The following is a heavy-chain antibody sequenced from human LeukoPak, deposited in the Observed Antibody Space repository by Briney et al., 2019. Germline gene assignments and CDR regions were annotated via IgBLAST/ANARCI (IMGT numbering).Heavy chain of an antibody. CDR2: ISGSGGST. V-gene: IGHV3-23*01. Sequence: GGSLRLSCAASGFTFSSYAMSWVRQAPGKGLEWVSTISGSGGSTYYADSVKGRFTISRDNSKNTLYLQMNSLRAEDTAVYYCAKGPRYGSGSYRDFDYWGQGTLVTVSS. D-gene: IGHD3-10*01. CDR3: AKGPRYGSGSYRDFDY. J-gene: IGHJ4*02. CDR1: GFTFSSYA.